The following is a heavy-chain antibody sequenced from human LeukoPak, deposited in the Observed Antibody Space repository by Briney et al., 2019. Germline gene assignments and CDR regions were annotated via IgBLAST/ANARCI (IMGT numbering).Heavy chain of an antibody. CDR3: AKCSASYYNDAFDI. J-gene: IGHJ3*02. V-gene: IGHV3-23*01. D-gene: IGHD3-10*02. Sequence: GGSLRLSCAASGFTFDNYAMNWVRQAPGKGLNWLSYIRGGGAVTRYSDSVKGRFTISRDNSKNTLYLQMNHLRAEDAAIYYCAKCSASYYNDAFDIWGRGTMVTVSS. CDR1: GFTFDNYA. CDR2: IRGGGAVT.